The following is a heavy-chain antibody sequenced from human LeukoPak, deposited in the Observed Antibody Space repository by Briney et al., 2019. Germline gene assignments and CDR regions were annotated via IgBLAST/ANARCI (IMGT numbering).Heavy chain of an antibody. D-gene: IGHD3-22*01. V-gene: IGHV3-33*01. CDR1: GFSFSSYG. CDR2: IWYDGSTT. CDR3: AGYYYGIHYY. J-gene: IGHJ4*02. Sequence: GGPLRLSCAASGFSFSSYGMLWLRQAPGKALEWVAVIWYDGSTTYYADSVKGRFTISRDNSKNTLYLQMSSLRAEDTAVYYCAGYYYGIHYYWGQGTLVTVSS.